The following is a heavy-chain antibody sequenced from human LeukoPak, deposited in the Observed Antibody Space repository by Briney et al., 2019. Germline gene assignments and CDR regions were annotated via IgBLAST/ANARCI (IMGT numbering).Heavy chain of an antibody. CDR3: VKEYHSRGFGAYFDY. CDR1: GFSFSDAW. V-gene: IGHV3-30*18. CDR2: ISSDGSIK. D-gene: IGHD3-3*01. Sequence: GGSLRLSCAASGFSFSDAWMNWVRQAPGKGLEWVAVISSDGSIKVYADSVKGRFTLSRDNSINTVDLQMNSLRAEDTAVYYCVKEYHSRGFGAYFDYWGQGTLVTVSS. J-gene: IGHJ4*02.